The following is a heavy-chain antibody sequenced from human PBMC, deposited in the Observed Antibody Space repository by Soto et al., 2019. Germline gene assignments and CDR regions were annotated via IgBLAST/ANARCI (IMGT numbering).Heavy chain of an antibody. D-gene: IGHD2-2*01. J-gene: IGHJ4*02. CDR1: GFTLSSYA. CDR3: ARGPRGLYHHDY. CDR2: INMDGSST. Sequence: QPGGSLRLSCAASGFTLSSYAMCWVRQAPGKGLEWVSPINMDGSSTNYADSVKGRFTISRDNAKNTLYLQMNSLRVDDTAVYYCARGPRGLYHHDYWGKGALVTSPQ. V-gene: IGHV3-74*01.